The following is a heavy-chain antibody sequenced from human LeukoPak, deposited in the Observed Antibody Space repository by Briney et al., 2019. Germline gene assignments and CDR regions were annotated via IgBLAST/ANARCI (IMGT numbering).Heavy chain of an antibody. J-gene: IGHJ4*02. V-gene: IGHV1-18*01. D-gene: IGHD2-2*01. Sequence: GASVKVSCKASGYTFTSYGISWVRQAPGQGLEWVGWISVSTGQTYYAQKLQGRVTMTTDTSTNTAYLEVTSLRSEDTAVYYCAREGYQLPTYYWGQGTLVTVSS. CDR3: AREGYQLPTYY. CDR1: GYTFTSYG. CDR2: ISVSTGQT.